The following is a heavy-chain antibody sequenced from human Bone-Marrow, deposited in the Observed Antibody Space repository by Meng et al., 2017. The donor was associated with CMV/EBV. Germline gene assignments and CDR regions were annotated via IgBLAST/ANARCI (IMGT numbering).Heavy chain of an antibody. CDR2: IIPIFGTS. V-gene: IGHV1-69*06. CDR1: GTFSNYA. D-gene: IGHD3-22*01. CDR3: ARNYYDSSGYYLKYFQH. Sequence: GTFSNYAISWVRQAPGQGLEWMGGIIPIFGTSNYAQKFQDRVTITADKSTSTAYMELSSLRSEDTAFYYCARNYYDSSGYYLKYFQHWGQGTLVTSPQ. J-gene: IGHJ1*01.